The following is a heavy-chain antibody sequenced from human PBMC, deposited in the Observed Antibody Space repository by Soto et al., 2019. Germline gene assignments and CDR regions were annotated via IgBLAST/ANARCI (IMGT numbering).Heavy chain of an antibody. J-gene: IGHJ6*02. V-gene: IGHV1-18*01. CDR2: ISAYNGST. CDR1: GYTFTSYG. CDR3: ARKVAGTRYYYGMDV. D-gene: IGHD6-19*01. Sequence: ASVKVSCKASGYTFTSYGISWVRQAPGQGLEWMGWISAYNGSTSYAQKFQGRVTMTRDTSTSTVYMELSSLRSEDTAVYYCARKVAGTRYYYGMDVWGQGTTVTVSS.